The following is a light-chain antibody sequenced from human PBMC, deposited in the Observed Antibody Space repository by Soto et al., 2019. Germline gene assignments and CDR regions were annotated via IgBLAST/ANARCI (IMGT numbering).Light chain of an antibody. CDR1: QSISTY. CDR2: AAS. CDR3: QQTYSTPPT. V-gene: IGKV1-39*01. J-gene: IGKJ1*01. Sequence: DIQMTQSPSSLSASVGDRVTITCRASQSISTYLNWYQQKAGLAPKLLIYAASSLQSGVPSRFSGSGSGTDFTLTISSLQPEDFATYYCQQTYSTPPTFGQGGKVDI.